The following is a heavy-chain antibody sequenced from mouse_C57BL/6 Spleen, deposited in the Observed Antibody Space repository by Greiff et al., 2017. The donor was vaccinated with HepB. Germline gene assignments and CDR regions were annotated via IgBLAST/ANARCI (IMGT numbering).Heavy chain of an antibody. CDR1: GYTFTSYW. J-gene: IGHJ4*01. CDR3: ASGDYSSHFLMDY. D-gene: IGHD1-1*01. V-gene: IGHV1-59*01. CDR2: IDPSDSYT. Sequence: VQLQQPGAELVRPGTSVKLSCKASGYTFTSYWMHWVKQRPGQGLEWIGVIDPSDSYTNYNQKFKGKATLTVDTSSSTAYMQLSSLTSEDSAVYYCASGDYSSHFLMDYWGQGTSVTVSS.